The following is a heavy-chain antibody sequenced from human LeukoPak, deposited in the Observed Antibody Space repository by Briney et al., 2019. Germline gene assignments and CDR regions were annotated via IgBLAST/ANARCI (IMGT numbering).Heavy chain of an antibody. CDR1: GYTFSSYD. CDR3: ARRNYGSPRWFDP. D-gene: IGHD3-10*01. V-gene: IGHV1-8*01. J-gene: IGHJ5*02. CDR2: MNPNSGNT. Sequence: GASVKVSCKASGYTFSSYDINWVRQATGQGLEWMGWMNPNSGNTGYAQKFQGRVTMTRNTSISTAYMELSSLRSEDTAVYYWARRNYGSPRWFDPWGQGTLVTVSS.